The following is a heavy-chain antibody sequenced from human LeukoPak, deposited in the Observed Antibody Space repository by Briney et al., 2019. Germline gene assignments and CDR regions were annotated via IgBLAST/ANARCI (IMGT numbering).Heavy chain of an antibody. CDR3: ARERTGYSSSWYVREIDY. V-gene: IGHV4-4*07. Sequence: SETLSLTCTVSGGSISSYYWNWIRQPAGKGLEWIGRIYTSGSTNYNPSLKSRVTMSVDTSKNQFSLKLSSVTAADTAVYYCARERTGYSSSWYVREIDYWGQGTLVTVSS. D-gene: IGHD6-13*01. CDR2: IYTSGST. CDR1: GGSISSYY. J-gene: IGHJ4*02.